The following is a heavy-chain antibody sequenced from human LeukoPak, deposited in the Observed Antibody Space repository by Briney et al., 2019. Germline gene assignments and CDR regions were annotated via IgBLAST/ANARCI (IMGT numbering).Heavy chain of an antibody. CDR1: GFTVSSNY. Sequence: GGSLRLSCAASGFTVSSNYMHWVRQAPGKGLEWVSIVYSNGNIHYADSVKGRFTISRDTLKNTAYLQIDSLRAEDTAVYYCAKTPGGSGNFFDSWGQGTLVIVSS. CDR2: VYSNGNI. J-gene: IGHJ4*02. V-gene: IGHV3-53*01. CDR3: AKTPGGSGNFFDS. D-gene: IGHD3-10*01.